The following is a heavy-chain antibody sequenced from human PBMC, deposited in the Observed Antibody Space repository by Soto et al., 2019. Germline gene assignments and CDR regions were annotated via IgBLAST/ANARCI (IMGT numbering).Heavy chain of an antibody. CDR2: IYYSGST. J-gene: IGHJ4*02. V-gene: IGHV4-39*01. Sequence: SETLSLTCTVSGGSISSRGYYWSWIRQHPGKGLEWIGSIYYSGSTYYNPSLKSRVTISVDTSKNQFSLKLSSVTAADTAVYYCARHRTTVTTDFLFEYWGQGTLVTVSS. CDR1: GGSISSRGYY. CDR3: ARHRTTVTTDFLFEY. D-gene: IGHD4-17*01.